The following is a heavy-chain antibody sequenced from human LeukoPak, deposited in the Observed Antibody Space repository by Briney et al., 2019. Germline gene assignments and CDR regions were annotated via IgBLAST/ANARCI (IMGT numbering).Heavy chain of an antibody. V-gene: IGHV3-23*01. D-gene: IGHD3-22*01. Sequence: GGSLRLSCAASGFTFSSYAMSWVRQAPGKGLEWVSAISGSGGSTYYADSVKGRFTISRDNSKNTLYLQMNSLRAEDTAVYYCARGTYYYDSGGYHTWFDPWGQGPLVTVSS. CDR2: ISGSGGST. CDR3: ARGTYYYDSGGYHTWFDP. CDR1: GFTFSSYA. J-gene: IGHJ5*02.